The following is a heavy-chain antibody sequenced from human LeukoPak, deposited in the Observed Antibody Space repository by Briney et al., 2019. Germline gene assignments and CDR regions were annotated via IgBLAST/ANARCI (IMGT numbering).Heavy chain of an antibody. D-gene: IGHD2-15*01. J-gene: IGHJ4*02. V-gene: IGHV1-69*04. CDR1: GGTFSSYA. CDR3: ARSWRYCSGGSCPFDY. Sequence: SVKVSCKASGGTFSSYAISWVRQAPGQGLEWMGRIIPILGIANYAQKFQGRVTITADKSTSTAYMELSSLRSEDTAAYYCARSWRYCSGGSCPFDYWGQGTLVTVSS. CDR2: IIPILGIA.